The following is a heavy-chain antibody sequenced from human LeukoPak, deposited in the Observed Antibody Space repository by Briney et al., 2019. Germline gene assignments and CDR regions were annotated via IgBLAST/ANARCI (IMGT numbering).Heavy chain of an antibody. J-gene: IGHJ3*02. CDR1: GFTFSTST. CDR3: ARDTFHYDDSGYPYDAFDI. D-gene: IGHD3-22*01. V-gene: IGHV3-30*04. Sequence: SGGSLRLSCAASGFTFSTSTIHWVRQVPGKELEWLTLISHDGTNKLYADSVRGRFTISRDNSKNTVSLQMNSLRAEDTAIYYCARDTFHYDDSGYPYDAFDIWGQGTMVTVSS. CDR2: ISHDGTNK.